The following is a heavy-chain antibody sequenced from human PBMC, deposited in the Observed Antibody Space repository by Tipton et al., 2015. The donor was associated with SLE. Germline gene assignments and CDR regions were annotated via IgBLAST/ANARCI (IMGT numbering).Heavy chain of an antibody. J-gene: IGHJ3*02. CDR3: ARHGVFWDYYDSSGDDAFDI. CDR1: GGSIISSSHY. Sequence: TLSLTCTVSGGSIISSSHYWGWIRQPPGKGLEWIGSIYYSGSTYYNPSLKSRVTISVDTSKNQFSLKLSSVTAADTAVYYCARHGVFWDYYDSSGDDAFDIWGQGTMVTVSS. CDR2: IYYSGST. V-gene: IGHV4-39*01. D-gene: IGHD3-22*01.